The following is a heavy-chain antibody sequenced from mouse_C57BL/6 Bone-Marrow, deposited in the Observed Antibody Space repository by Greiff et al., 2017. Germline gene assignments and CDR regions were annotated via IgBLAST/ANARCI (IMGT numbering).Heavy chain of an antibody. CDR1: GYAFSSSW. CDR2: IYPGDGDT. V-gene: IGHV1-82*01. CDR3: APSYYYGRNYFDY. D-gene: IGHD1-1*01. J-gene: IGHJ2*01. Sequence: VKLQESGPELVKPGASVKISCKASGYAFSSSWMNWVKQRPGKGLEWIGRIYPGDGDTNYNGKFKGKATLTADKSSSTAYMQLSSLTSEDSAVYFCAPSYYYGRNYFDYWGQGTTLTVSS.